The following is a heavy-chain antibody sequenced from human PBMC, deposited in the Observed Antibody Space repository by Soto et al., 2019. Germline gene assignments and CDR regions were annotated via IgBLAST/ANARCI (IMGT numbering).Heavy chain of an antibody. V-gene: IGHV1-69*01. CDR1: GGTFSSYA. CDR2: IIPIFGTA. J-gene: IGHJ6*02. CDR3: ARYNEASSSSSRGNYYYGMDV. D-gene: IGHD6-6*01. Sequence: SVKVSCKASGGTFSSYAISWVRQAPVQGLEWMGGIIPIFGTANYAQKFQGRVTITADESTSTAYMELSSLRSEDTAVYYCARYNEASSSSSRGNYYYGMDVWGQGTTVTVSS.